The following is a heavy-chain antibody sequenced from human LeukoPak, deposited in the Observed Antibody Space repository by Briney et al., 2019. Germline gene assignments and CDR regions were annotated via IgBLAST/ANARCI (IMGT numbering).Heavy chain of an antibody. Sequence: GGSLRLSCAASGFTFSSYWMSWVRQAPGKGLEWVANIKQDGSEKYYVDSVKGRFTISRDNAKNSLYLQMNSLKASDTAMYYCARHAGYCSSGSSCSDFDYWGQGTLVTVSS. CDR3: ARHAGYCSSGSSCSDFDY. CDR2: IKQDGSEK. J-gene: IGHJ4*02. V-gene: IGHV3-7*03. CDR1: GFTFSSYW. D-gene: IGHD2-15*01.